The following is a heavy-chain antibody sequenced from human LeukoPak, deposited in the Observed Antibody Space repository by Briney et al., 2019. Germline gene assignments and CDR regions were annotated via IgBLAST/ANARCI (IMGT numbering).Heavy chain of an antibody. Sequence: GGSLRLSCAASGFTVSSNYMSWVRQAPGKGLEWVSVIYSGGSTYYADSVKGRFTISRDNSKNTLYLQMNSLRAEDTAVYYCARDAPLNYYDSSAPPGLDWGQGTLVTVSS. V-gene: IGHV3-53*01. D-gene: IGHD3-22*01. CDR2: IYSGGST. CDR1: GFTVSSNY. CDR3: ARDAPLNYYDSSAPPGLD. J-gene: IGHJ4*02.